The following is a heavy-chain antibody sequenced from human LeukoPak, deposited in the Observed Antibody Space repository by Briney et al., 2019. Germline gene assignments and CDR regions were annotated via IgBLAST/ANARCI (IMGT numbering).Heavy chain of an antibody. CDR3: ARGAYGFDYYYYMDV. Sequence: GGSLRLSCAASGFTFSSYSMNWVRQAPGKGLEWVSSISSSSSYIHYADSVKGRFTISRDNAKNSLYLQMNSLRAGDTAVYYCARGAYGFDYYYYMDVWGKGTTVTVSS. CDR1: GFTFSSYS. V-gene: IGHV3-21*01. CDR2: ISSSSSYI. J-gene: IGHJ6*03. D-gene: IGHD3-10*01.